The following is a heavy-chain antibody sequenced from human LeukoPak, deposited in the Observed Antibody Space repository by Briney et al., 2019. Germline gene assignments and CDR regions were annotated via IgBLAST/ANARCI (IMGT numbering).Heavy chain of an antibody. V-gene: IGHV3-30*18. CDR2: ISYDGSNK. D-gene: IGHD3-10*01. CDR1: GFTFSSYG. J-gene: IGHJ4*02. CDR3: AKDTYYYGSGSYNY. Sequence: GRSLRLSCAASGFTFSSYGMHWVRQAPGKGLEWVAVISYDGSNKSSADSVKGRFTISRENSKNTLYLQMNSLRAEDTAVYYCAKDTYYYGSGSYNYWGQGTLVTVSS.